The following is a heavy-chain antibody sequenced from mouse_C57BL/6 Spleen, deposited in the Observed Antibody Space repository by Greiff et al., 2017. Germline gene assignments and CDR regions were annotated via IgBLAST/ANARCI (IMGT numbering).Heavy chain of an antibody. CDR1: GYTFTSYW. J-gene: IGHJ3*01. CDR2: INPSSGYT. CDR3: ALSNGDEAWFAY. D-gene: IGHD4-1*01. V-gene: IGHV1-7*01. Sequence: QVQLQQSGAELAKPGASVKLSCKASGYTFTSYWMHWVKQRPGQGLEWIGYINPSSGYTKYNQKFKDKDTLTADKSSSTAYMQLSSLTYEDSAVYYCALSNGDEAWFAYWGQGTLVTVSA.